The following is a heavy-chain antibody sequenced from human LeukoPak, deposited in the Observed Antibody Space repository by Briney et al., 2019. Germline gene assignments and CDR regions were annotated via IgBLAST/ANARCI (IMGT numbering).Heavy chain of an antibody. D-gene: IGHD2-2*01. V-gene: IGHV1-69*05. Sequence: GASVKVSCKASGGTFSSYAISWVRQAPGQGLEWMGRIIPIFGTANYAQKFQGRVTITTDESTSTAYMELSSLRSEDTAVYYCARGPALRSGYFDLWGRGTLVTVSS. CDR3: ARGPALRSGYFDL. CDR2: IIPIFGTA. J-gene: IGHJ2*01. CDR1: GGTFSSYA.